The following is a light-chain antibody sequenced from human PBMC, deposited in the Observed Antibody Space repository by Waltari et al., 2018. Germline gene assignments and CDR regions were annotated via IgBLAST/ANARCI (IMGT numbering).Light chain of an antibody. CDR1: NSDIDNYNH. Sequence: QSALTQPASVSGSPGQSITISCTTSNSDIDNYNHVSWYQQHPGKAPKLLIYDVNQRPSGVSNRFSGSKSGNTASLTISGLQAEDEADYYCTSYTTFATATKVTVL. CDR2: DVN. CDR3: TSYTT. J-gene: IGLJ1*01. V-gene: IGLV2-14*01.